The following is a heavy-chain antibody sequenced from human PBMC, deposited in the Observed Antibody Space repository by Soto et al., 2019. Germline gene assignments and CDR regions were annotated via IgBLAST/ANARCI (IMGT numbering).Heavy chain of an antibody. D-gene: IGHD2-15*01. Sequence: ASVKVSCKASGYSFTSYYIHWVRQAPGQGPEWMGIINPSSSTTYAQKFQGRVTMTRDTSTSTVYMELSSLRSEDTAVYYCARVGCSGGSCYAVDYWGQGTLVTVSS. CDR3: ARVGCSGGSCYAVDY. CDR1: GYSFTSYY. CDR2: INPSSST. V-gene: IGHV1-46*01. J-gene: IGHJ4*02.